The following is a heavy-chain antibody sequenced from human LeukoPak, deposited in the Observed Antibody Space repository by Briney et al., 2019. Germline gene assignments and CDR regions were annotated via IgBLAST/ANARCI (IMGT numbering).Heavy chain of an antibody. CDR1: GFTFDDYA. CDR3: AKDMAGYFDWLLYRSYYYYGMDV. CDR2: ISGDGGST. J-gene: IGHJ6*02. Sequence: GGSLRLSCAASGFTFDDYAVHWVRQAPGKGLEWVSLISGDGGSTYYADSVKGRFTISRDNSKNSLYLQMNSLRTEDTALYYCAKDMAGYFDWLLYRSYYYYGMDVWGQGTTVTVSS. D-gene: IGHD3-9*01. V-gene: IGHV3-43*02.